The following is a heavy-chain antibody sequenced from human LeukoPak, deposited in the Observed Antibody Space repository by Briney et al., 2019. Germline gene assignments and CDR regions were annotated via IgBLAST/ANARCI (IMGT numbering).Heavy chain of an antibody. CDR3: ARSEYQRLFYFDY. V-gene: IGHV3-30*03. CDR1: GFTFSSYW. D-gene: IGHD2-2*01. J-gene: IGHJ4*02. CDR2: ISYDGSNK. Sequence: GGSLRLSCAASGFTFSSYWMHWVRQAPGKGLEWVAVISYDGSNKYYADSVKGRFTISRDNSKNTLYLQMNSLRAEDTAVYYCARSEYQRLFYFDYWGQGTLVTVSS.